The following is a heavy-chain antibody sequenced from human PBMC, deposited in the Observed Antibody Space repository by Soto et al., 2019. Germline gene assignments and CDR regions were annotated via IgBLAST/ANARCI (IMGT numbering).Heavy chain of an antibody. J-gene: IGHJ6*02. CDR2: ISYDGSNK. V-gene: IGHV3-30-3*01. CDR3: ARDGMYSSSSGPLRRDYYYGMDV. CDR1: GFTFSSYA. D-gene: IGHD6-6*01. Sequence: QVQLVESGGGVVQPGRSLRLSCAASGFTFSSYAMHWVRQAPGKGLEWVAVISYDGSNKYYADSVKGRFTISRDNSKNTLYLQMNSLRAEDTAVYYCARDGMYSSSSGPLRRDYYYGMDVWGQGTTVTVSS.